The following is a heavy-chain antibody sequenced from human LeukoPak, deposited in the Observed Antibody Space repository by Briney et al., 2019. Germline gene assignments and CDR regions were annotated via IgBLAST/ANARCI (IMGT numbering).Heavy chain of an antibody. CDR2: IIPIFGTA. Sequence: ASVKVSCKASGYTFTSYGISWVRQAPGQGLEWMGGIIPIFGTANYAQKLQGRVTMTTDTSTSTAYMELRSLRSDDTAVYYCARSAGSDYWGQGTLVTVSS. CDR1: GYTFTSYG. V-gene: IGHV1-18*01. D-gene: IGHD3-10*01. CDR3: ARSAGSDY. J-gene: IGHJ4*02.